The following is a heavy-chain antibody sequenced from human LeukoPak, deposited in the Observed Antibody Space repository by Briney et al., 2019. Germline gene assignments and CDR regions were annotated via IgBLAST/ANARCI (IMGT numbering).Heavy chain of an antibody. Sequence: PGGSLRLSCAASGFPFSRYGMHWVRQAPGKGLEWVAFISYDGSIKYYTDSVKGRFTISRDNSKNSLYLQMNSLRAEDTAVYYCAKVYYYGSGGHLLHYFDYWGQGTLVTVSS. J-gene: IGHJ4*02. CDR3: AKVYYYGSGGHLLHYFDY. CDR1: GFPFSRYG. V-gene: IGHV3-30*02. D-gene: IGHD3-10*01. CDR2: ISYDGSIK.